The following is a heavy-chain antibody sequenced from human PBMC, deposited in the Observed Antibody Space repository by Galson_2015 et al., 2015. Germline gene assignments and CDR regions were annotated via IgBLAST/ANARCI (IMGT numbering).Heavy chain of an antibody. Sequence: ADSVKGRFTISRDNSKNTLYLQMNSLRAEDTAVYYCAKGVRGCSGGSCYSEWRGSAFDIWGQGTMVTVSS. CDR3: AKGVRGCSGGSCYSEWRGSAFDI. V-gene: IGHV3-30*02. D-gene: IGHD2-15*01. J-gene: IGHJ3*02.